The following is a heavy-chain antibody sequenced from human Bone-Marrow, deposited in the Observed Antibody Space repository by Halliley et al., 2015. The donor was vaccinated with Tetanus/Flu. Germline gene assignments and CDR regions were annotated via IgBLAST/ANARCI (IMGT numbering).Heavy chain of an antibody. CDR3: GRDPGILVAGILN. Sequence: VSRINSDERSSSTSYADSVRGRFIISRDNANNTLYLQMNSLRTEDTAVYYCGRDPGILVAGILNWGQGTLVTVSP. V-gene: IGHV3-74*01. J-gene: IGHJ4*02. CDR2: INSDERSSST. D-gene: IGHD3-22*01.